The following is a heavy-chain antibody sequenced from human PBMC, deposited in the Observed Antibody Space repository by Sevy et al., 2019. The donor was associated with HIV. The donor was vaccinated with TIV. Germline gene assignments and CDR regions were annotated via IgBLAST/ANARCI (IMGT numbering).Heavy chain of an antibody. CDR2: ISYDGSNK. D-gene: IGHD1-26*01. V-gene: IGHV3-30*04. Sequence: GGSLRLSCAASGFTFSSYAMHRVRQAPGKGLEWVAVISYDGSNKYYADSVKGRFTISRDNSKNTLYLQMNSLRAEDTAVYYCARESVGATTNAFDIWGQGTMVTVSS. J-gene: IGHJ3*02. CDR1: GFTFSSYA. CDR3: ARESVGATTNAFDI.